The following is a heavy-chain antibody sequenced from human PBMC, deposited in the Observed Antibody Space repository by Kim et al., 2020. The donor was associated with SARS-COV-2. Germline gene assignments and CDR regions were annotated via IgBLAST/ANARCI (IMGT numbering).Heavy chain of an antibody. CDR3: ARVRHYGGNSGVPDN. CDR1: GGSISSGGYY. D-gene: IGHD4-17*01. CDR2: IYYSGST. Sequence: SETLSLTCTVSGGSISSGGYYWSWIRQHPGKGLEWIGYIYYSGSTYYNPSLKSRVTISVDTSKNQFSLKLSSVTAADTAVYYCARVRHYGGNSGVPDNWGQGTLVTVSS. J-gene: IGHJ4*02. V-gene: IGHV4-31*03.